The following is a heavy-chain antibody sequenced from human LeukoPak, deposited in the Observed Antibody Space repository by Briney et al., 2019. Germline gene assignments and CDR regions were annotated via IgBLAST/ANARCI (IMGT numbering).Heavy chain of an antibody. CDR3: ATSGEVQLEPLESFDI. CDR1: GGSISSGGYN. Sequence: SQTLSLTCTVSGGSISSGGYNWSWIRQHPGKGLEWIGYIYYSGSTYYNPSLKSRVTISVDTSKNQFSLKLSSVTAADTAVYYCATSGEVQLEPLESFDIWGQGTMVTVSS. CDR2: IYYSGST. V-gene: IGHV4-31*03. J-gene: IGHJ3*02. D-gene: IGHD1-1*01.